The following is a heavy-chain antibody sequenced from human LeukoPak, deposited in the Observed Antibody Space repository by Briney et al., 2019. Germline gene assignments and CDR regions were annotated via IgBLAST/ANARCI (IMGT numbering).Heavy chain of an antibody. CDR1: GFTFSSYA. CDR3: ARGYGSKDY. Sequence: GGSLRLSCAASGFTFSSYAMHWVRQAPGKGLEWVANIGQDGSEKHYVNSVKGRFTISRDNAENSLYLQMNSLRAEDTAVYYCARGYGSKDYWGQGTPVTVSS. D-gene: IGHD5-18*01. V-gene: IGHV3-7*03. CDR2: IGQDGSEK. J-gene: IGHJ4*02.